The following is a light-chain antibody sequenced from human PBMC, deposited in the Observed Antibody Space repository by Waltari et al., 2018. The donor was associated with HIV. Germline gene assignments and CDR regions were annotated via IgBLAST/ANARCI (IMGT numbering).Light chain of an antibody. CDR1: SSDVGGYNY. V-gene: IGLV2-14*03. J-gene: IGLJ2*01. CDR3: SSYTSSSALYVV. CDR2: DVS. Sequence: QSALTQPASVSGSPGPSITIPCTGTSSDVGGYNYVSWYQQHPGKAPKLMMYDVSKRPSGVCNRFSGSKSGNTASLTISGLQADDEADYYCSSYTSSSALYVVFGGGTKLTVL.